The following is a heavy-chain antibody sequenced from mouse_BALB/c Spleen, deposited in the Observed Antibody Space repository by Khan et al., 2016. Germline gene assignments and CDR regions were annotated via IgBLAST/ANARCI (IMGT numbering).Heavy chain of an antibody. J-gene: IGHJ2*01. Sequence: VQLQQSGAELVKPGASVKLSCTASDFNIKDTYMHWVKQRPEQGLEWIGRIDPANGNTKYDPKFQGKATITADTSSNTAYLQLSSLTSEDTAVYYCARWAARAPYFDYWGQGTTLTVSS. V-gene: IGHV14-3*02. D-gene: IGHD3-1*01. CDR3: ARWAARAPYFDY. CDR2: IDPANGNT. CDR1: DFNIKDTY.